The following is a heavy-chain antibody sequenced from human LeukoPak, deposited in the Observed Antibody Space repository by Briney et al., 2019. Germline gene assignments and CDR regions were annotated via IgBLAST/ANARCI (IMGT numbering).Heavy chain of an antibody. CDR1: GFTFGDYG. J-gene: IGHJ4*02. V-gene: IGHV3-49*03. CDR2: IRNKAYGGTT. CDR3: TRAVGPIHYFDY. Sequence: GGSLRLSGTASGFTFGDYGLSWFRQAPGRGLEWLSFIRNKAYGGTTEYAASVKGRFSISRDDSKSIAYLQMNSLKAEDTAVYYCTRAVGPIHYFDYWDQGTLVTVSS.